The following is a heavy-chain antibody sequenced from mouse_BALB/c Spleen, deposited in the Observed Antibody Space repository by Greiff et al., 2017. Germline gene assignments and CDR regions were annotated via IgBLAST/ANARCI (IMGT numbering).Heavy chain of an antibody. CDR2: IRNKANGYTT. V-gene: IGHV7-3*02. J-gene: IGHJ3*01. CDR1: GFTFTDYY. D-gene: IGHD3-1*01. CDR3: AREGYGFAY. Sequence: EVQLVESGGGLVQPGGSLRLSCATSGFTFTDYYMIWVRQPPGKALEWLGFIRNKANGYTTEYSASVKGRFTISRDNSQSILYLQMNTLRAEDSATYYCAREGYGFAYWGQGTLVTVSA.